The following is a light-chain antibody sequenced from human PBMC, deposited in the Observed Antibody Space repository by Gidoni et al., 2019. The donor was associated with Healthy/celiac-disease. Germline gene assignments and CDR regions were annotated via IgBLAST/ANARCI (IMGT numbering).Light chain of an antibody. J-gene: IGKJ5*01. V-gene: IGKV1-39*01. CDR3: QQSYSTPPIT. Sequence: DIQMTPSPSSLSASVGDRVTITCRASQSISSYLTWYQQKQGKAAKLLIYAAYSLQSGVPSRFSGRGSGTDFTLTISSLQPEDFATYYCQQSYSTPPITCGQGTRLEIK. CDR2: AAY. CDR1: QSISSY.